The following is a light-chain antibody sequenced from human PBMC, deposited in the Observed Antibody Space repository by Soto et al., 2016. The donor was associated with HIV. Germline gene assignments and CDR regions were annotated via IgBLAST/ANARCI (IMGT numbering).Light chain of an antibody. CDR3: QQSDSNPPT. CDR2: AAS. J-gene: IGKJ2*01. V-gene: IGKV1-39*01. CDR1: QGITYY. Sequence: DIQVTQSPSSLSASIGDRVTITCRASQGITYYLTWLQQKPGKAPKVLIYAASTLETGVPSRFSGSGSGTDFTLTISGLQIEDFATYYCQQSDSNPPTFGQGTKLEIK.